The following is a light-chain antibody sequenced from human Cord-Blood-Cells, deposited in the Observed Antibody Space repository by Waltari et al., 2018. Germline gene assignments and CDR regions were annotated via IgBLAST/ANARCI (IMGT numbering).Light chain of an antibody. V-gene: IGKV3-11*01. CDR2: DAS. CDR3: QQRSNWPPPT. J-gene: IGKJ5*01. Sequence: EIVLTQSPATLSLSPGERATLSCRASQSVSSYLAWYQQKPGQAPRLLIEDASNRATGIPARFSGSGSGTDFTLTISSLEPEDFAVYYCQQRSNWPPPTFGQGTRLEIK. CDR1: QSVSSY.